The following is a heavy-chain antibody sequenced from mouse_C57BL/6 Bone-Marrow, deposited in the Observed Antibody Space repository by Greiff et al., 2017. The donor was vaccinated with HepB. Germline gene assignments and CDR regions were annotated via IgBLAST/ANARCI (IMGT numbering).Heavy chain of an antibody. CDR3: ARSATTTVVATEYFDY. CDR2: IDPANGNT. V-gene: IGHV14-3*01. Sequence: EVQLQQSVAELVRPGASVKLSCTASGFNIKNTYMHWVKQRPEQGLEWIGRIDPANGNTKYAPKFQGKATITADTSSNTAYLQLSSLTSEDTAIYYCARSATTTVVATEYFDYWGQGTTLTVSS. D-gene: IGHD1-1*01. J-gene: IGHJ2*01. CDR1: GFNIKNTY.